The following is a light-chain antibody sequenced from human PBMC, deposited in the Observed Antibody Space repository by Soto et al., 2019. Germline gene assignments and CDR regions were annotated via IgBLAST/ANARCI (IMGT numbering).Light chain of an antibody. Sequence: MTQSPSTLSASVGDRVTITCRASQSVSSNLAWYQQKPGQAPRLLIYGVSTRATGIPARFSGSGSGTEFTLTISSLQSEDFAVYYCQQYNNWPPTFGQGTKLEIK. J-gene: IGKJ2*01. CDR3: QQYNNWPPT. V-gene: IGKV3-15*01. CDR2: GVS. CDR1: QSVSSN.